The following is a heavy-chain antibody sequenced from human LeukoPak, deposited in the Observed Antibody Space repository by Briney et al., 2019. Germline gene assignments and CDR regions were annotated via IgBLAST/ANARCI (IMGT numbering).Heavy chain of an antibody. Sequence: GRSLRLSCAASGFTFDDYAMHWVRQAPGKGLEWVSGISWNSGSIGYADSVKGRFTISRDNAKNSLYLQMNSLRAEDTALYYCAKGNKWELPVYFDYWGQGTLVTVSS. J-gene: IGHJ4*02. CDR1: GFTFDDYA. D-gene: IGHD1-26*01. CDR3: AKGNKWELPVYFDY. V-gene: IGHV3-9*01. CDR2: ISWNSGSI.